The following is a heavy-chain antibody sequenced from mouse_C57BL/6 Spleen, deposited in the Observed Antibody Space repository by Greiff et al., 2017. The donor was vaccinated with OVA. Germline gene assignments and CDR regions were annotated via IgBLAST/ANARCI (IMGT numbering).Heavy chain of an antibody. V-gene: IGHV5-9*01. J-gene: IGHJ4*01. CDR1: GFTFSSYT. CDR2: ISGGGGNT. D-gene: IGHD2-4*01. CDR3: ARLDYGLAMDY. Sequence: EVKVEESGGGLVKPGGSLKLSCAASGFTFSSYTMSWVRQTPEKRLEWVATISGGGGNTYYPDSVKGRFTISRDNAKNTLYLQMSSLRSEDTALYYCARLDYGLAMDYWGQGTSVTVSS.